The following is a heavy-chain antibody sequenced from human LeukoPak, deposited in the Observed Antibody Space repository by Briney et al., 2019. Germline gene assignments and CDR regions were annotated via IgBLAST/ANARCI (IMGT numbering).Heavy chain of an antibody. CDR3: VNDNWYKSGCGS. V-gene: IGHV3-30*02. J-gene: IGHJ5*02. CDR1: GFTFSSYG. Sequence: GGSLRLSCAASGFTFSSYGMNWVRQAPGKGLEWVAFIRNDGRDRYYADSVKGRLTISRDNSKNTRYRQMHNLSAEDTAVFYCVNDNWYKSGCGSWGQGTLVTVSS. D-gene: IGHD6-19*01. CDR2: IRNDGRDR.